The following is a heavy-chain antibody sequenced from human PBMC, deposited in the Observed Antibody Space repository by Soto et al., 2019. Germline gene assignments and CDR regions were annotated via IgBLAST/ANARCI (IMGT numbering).Heavy chain of an antibody. CDR2: IYYSGST. Sequence: PSETLSLTCTVSGGSISSSSYYWGWIRQPPGKGLEWIGYIYYSGSTNYNPSLKSRVTISVDTSKNQFYLKLSSVTAADTDVYNFARHPPGYCSGGSCYSPYYFDYWGQGTLVTVSS. CDR1: GGSISSSSYY. V-gene: IGHV4-61*05. CDR3: ARHPPGYCSGGSCYSPYYFDY. J-gene: IGHJ4*02. D-gene: IGHD2-15*01.